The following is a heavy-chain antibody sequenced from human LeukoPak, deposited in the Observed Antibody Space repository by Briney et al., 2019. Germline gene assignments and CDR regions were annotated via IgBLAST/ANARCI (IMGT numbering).Heavy chain of an antibody. Sequence: GGSLRLSCAASGFTFDDYAMHWVRQAPGKGLEWVSSISSSSSYIYYADSVKGRFTISRDNAKNSLYLQMNSLRAEDTAVYYCARDGGVRYFDWLPTLDYYYYGMDVWGQGTTVTVSS. CDR2: ISSSSSYI. D-gene: IGHD3-9*01. CDR1: GFTFDDYA. CDR3: ARDGGVRYFDWLPTLDYYYYGMDV. V-gene: IGHV3-21*01. J-gene: IGHJ6*02.